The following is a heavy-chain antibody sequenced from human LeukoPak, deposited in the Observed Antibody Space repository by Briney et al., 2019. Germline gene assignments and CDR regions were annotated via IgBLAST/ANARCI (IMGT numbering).Heavy chain of an antibody. D-gene: IGHD3-10*01. CDR1: GYTFTSYA. CDR3: ARAPLLWFGDVSHWFDP. Sequence: ASVKVSCKASGYTFTSYAMHWERQAPGQRLEWMGWINAGNGNTKYSQEFQGRVTITRDTSASTAYMELSSLRSEDMAVYYCARAPLLWFGDVSHWFDPWGQGTLVTVSS. CDR2: INAGNGNT. J-gene: IGHJ5*02. V-gene: IGHV1-3*03.